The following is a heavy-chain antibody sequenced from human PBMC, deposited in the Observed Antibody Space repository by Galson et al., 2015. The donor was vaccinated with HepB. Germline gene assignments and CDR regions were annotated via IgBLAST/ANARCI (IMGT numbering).Heavy chain of an antibody. CDR3: AKGTHDYGDLDAFDI. CDR2: ISYDGSNK. V-gene: IGHV3-30*18. D-gene: IGHD4-17*01. J-gene: IGHJ3*02. CDR1: GFTFSSYG. Sequence: SLRLSCAASGFTFSSYGMHWVRQAPGKGLEWVAVISYDGSNKYYADSVKGRFTISRDNSKNTLYLQMNSLRAEDTAVYYCAKGTHDYGDLDAFDIWGQGTMLTVSS.